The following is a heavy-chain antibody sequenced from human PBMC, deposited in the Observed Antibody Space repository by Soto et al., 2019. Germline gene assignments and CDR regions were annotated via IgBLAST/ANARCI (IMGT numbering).Heavy chain of an antibody. Sequence: SETLSLTCTVSGGSISSSSYYWGWIRQPPGKGLEWIGSIYYSGSTYYNPSLKSRVTISVDTSKNQFSLKLSSVTAADTAVYYCARQIAAAGRLDAFDIWGQGTMVTVSS. J-gene: IGHJ3*02. CDR3: ARQIAAAGRLDAFDI. D-gene: IGHD6-13*01. CDR1: GGSISSSSYY. CDR2: IYYSGST. V-gene: IGHV4-39*01.